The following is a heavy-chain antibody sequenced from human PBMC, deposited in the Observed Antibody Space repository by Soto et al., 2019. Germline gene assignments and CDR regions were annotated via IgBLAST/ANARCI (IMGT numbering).Heavy chain of an antibody. D-gene: IGHD2-2*01. J-gene: IGHJ5*02. CDR1: GGSISSYY. Sequence: SETLCLTCTGSGGSISSYYWNWIRQPPGKGLEWIGYIYYSGSTNYNPSLKSRVTISVDTSKNQFSLTLSSVTAADTAVYYCARFYCSSTNCYGRLNWFDPWGQGTLVTVSS. CDR3: ARFYCSSTNCYGRLNWFDP. CDR2: IYYSGST. V-gene: IGHV4-59*08.